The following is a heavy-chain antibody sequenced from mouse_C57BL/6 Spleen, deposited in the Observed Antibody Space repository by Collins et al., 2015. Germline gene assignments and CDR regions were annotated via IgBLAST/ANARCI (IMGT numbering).Heavy chain of an antibody. D-gene: IGHD4-1*01. CDR3: ARDPHSGNYAMDY. Sequence: EVKLVESGGGLVQPGGSLRLSCATSGFTFTDYYMSWVRQPPGKALEWLGFIRNKANGYTTEYSASVKGRFTISRDNSQSILYLQMNTLRAEDSATYYCARDPHSGNYAMDYWGQGTSVTVSS. CDR2: IRNKANGYTT. CDR1: GFTFTDYY. J-gene: IGHJ4*01. V-gene: IGHV7-3*02.